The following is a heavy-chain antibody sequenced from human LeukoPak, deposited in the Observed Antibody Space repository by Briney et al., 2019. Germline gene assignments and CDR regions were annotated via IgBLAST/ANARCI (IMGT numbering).Heavy chain of an antibody. V-gene: IGHV3-74*01. CDR3: ARDGSMIDAFDI. CDR2: INSDGSST. Sequence: GGSLRLSCAASGLTFSSYWMHWVRQAPGKGLVWVSRINSDGSSTSYADSVKGRFTISRDNAKNTLYLQMNSLRAEDTAVYYCARDGSMIDAFDIWGQGTMVTVSS. J-gene: IGHJ3*02. CDR1: GLTFSSYW. D-gene: IGHD3-22*01.